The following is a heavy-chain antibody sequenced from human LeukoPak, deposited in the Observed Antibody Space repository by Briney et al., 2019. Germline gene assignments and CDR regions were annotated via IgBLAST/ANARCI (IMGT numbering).Heavy chain of an antibody. CDR3: ARGGGATVFAGVDY. V-gene: IGHV3-64*01. J-gene: IGHJ4*02. CDR1: GFTFSSYA. CDR2: ISSNGGST. Sequence: GGSLRLSCAASGFTFSSYAMHWVRQAPGKGLEYVSAISSNGGSTYYANSVKGRFTISRDNSKNTLYLQMGSLRAEDMAVYYCARGGGATVFAGVDYWGQGTLVTVSS. D-gene: IGHD1-26*01.